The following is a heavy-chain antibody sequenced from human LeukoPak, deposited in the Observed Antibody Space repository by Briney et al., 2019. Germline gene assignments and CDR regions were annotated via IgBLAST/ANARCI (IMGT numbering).Heavy chain of an antibody. Sequence: GGSLRLSCAASGFTFSNYGMHWIRQAPGKGLDWVSFISYDGSNKYYAESVKGRFTISRDNSKNTLYLQMNSLRAEDTAVYYCAKDPRRYSRTGGYFEYWGQGILVTVSS. J-gene: IGHJ4*02. CDR1: GFTFSNYG. D-gene: IGHD6-13*01. CDR3: AKDPRRYSRTGGYFEY. V-gene: IGHV3-30*18. CDR2: ISYDGSNK.